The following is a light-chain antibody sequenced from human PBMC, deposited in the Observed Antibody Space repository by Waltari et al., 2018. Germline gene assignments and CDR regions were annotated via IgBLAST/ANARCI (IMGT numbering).Light chain of an antibody. CDR2: GAS. CDR3: QQYNNWPPAMYT. J-gene: IGKJ2*01. CDR1: QSVSSN. Sequence: EIVMTQSPATLSVSPGERATLSCRASQSVSSNLAWYQQKPGQAPRLLIYGASTRATGIPARFSGSGSGTEFTLTISSMQYEDFAVYYCQQYNNWPPAMYTFGQGTKLEIK. V-gene: IGKV3-15*01.